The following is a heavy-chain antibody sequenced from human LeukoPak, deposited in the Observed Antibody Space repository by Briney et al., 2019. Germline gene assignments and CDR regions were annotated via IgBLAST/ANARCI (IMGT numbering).Heavy chain of an antibody. CDR2: IKQDGSEK. Sequence: GGSLRLSCAASGFTFSNAWMSWVRQAPGKGLEWVANIKQDGSEKYYVDSVKGRFTISRDNAKNSLYLQMNSLRAEDTAVYYCARGSLGGNSAVLYYYYMDVWGKGTTVTVSS. D-gene: IGHD4-23*01. CDR1: GFTFSNAW. CDR3: ARGSLGGNSAVLYYYYMDV. J-gene: IGHJ6*03. V-gene: IGHV3-7*01.